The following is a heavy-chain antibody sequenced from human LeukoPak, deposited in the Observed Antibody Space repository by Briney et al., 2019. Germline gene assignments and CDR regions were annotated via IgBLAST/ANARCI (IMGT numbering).Heavy chain of an antibody. D-gene: IGHD6-19*01. V-gene: IGHV3-48*03. J-gene: IGHJ5*02. CDR1: GFIFSK. Sequence: GGSLRLSCAASGFIFSKMNWVRQAPGKGLEWISYINSGGTPIYYAGSVKGRFTMSRDNAKNSLYLQMNSLRAEDTAVYYCARDFSGWSVDPWGQGTLVTVPS. CDR2: INSGGTPI. CDR3: ARDFSGWSVDP.